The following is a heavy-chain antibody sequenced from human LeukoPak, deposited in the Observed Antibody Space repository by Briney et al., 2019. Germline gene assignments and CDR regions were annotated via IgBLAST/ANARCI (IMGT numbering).Heavy chain of an antibody. CDR3: ARVGWDIVVVPAAIDGSSYYYYYMDV. V-gene: IGHV3-48*03. CDR1: GFTFSSYE. J-gene: IGHJ6*03. D-gene: IGHD2-2*01. Sequence: PGGSPRLSCAASGFTFSSYEMNWVRQAPGKGLEWVSYISSSGSTIYYADSVKGRFTISRDNAKNSLYLQMNSLRAEDTAVYYCARVGWDIVVVPAAIDGSSYYYYYMDVWGKGTTVTVSS. CDR2: ISSSGSTI.